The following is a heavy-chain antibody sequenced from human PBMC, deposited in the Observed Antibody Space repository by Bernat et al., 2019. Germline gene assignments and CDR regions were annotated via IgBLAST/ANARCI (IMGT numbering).Heavy chain of an antibody. Sequence: QVQLQESGPGLVKPSQTLSLTCTVSGGSISSGGYYWSWIRQHPGKGLEWIGYIYYSGSTYYNPSLKSRVTISVDTSKNQFSLKLSSVTAADTAVYYCARLVGGVYAIGLDVDYWGQGTLVTVSS. V-gene: IGHV4-31*03. CDR3: ARLVGGVYAIGLDVDY. J-gene: IGHJ4*02. CDR2: IYYSGST. CDR1: GGSISSGGYY. D-gene: IGHD2-8*02.